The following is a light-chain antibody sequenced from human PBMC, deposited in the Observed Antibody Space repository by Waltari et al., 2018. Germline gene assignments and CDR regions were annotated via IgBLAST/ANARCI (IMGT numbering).Light chain of an antibody. CDR3: QQFATSVWS. CDR1: QFIDSKY. Sequence: EVVLTQSPGIVSLSPGEGATLSCRASQFIDSKYLAWYQQKPGQAPRLLFYGASNRATGVPDRFLGGVSGTDFTLTLTRVEPEDFAVYYCQQFATSVWSFGQGTKVEIK. CDR2: GAS. J-gene: IGKJ1*01. V-gene: IGKV3-20*01.